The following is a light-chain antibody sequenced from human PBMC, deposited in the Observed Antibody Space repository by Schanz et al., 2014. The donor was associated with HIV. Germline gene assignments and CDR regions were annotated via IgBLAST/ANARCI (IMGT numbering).Light chain of an antibody. Sequence: QSALTQPASVSGSPGQSVTISCTGTSSDVGGYNYVSWYQQHPGKAPKFMIYDVSNRPSGVPDRFSGSKSGDTASLTISGLQAEDEAEYFCTLSSTNTCVFGGGTKLTVL. CDR3: TLSSTNTCV. CDR1: SSDVGGYNY. J-gene: IGLJ3*02. CDR2: DVS. V-gene: IGLV2-14*03.